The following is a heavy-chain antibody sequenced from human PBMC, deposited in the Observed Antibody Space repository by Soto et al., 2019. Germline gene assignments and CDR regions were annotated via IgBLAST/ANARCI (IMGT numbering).Heavy chain of an antibody. D-gene: IGHD5-12*01. CDR1: GGTFSNYA. Sequence: SVKVSCKASGGTFSNYAINWVRQAPGQGLEWMGGIIPIFGTTTYAQKFQGTVTIIADKSTSTAYMDLSSLRSEDTAVYYCARDRGYSDYTYYYYGMDVWGQGTTVTVYS. J-gene: IGHJ6*02. V-gene: IGHV1-69*06. CDR3: ARDRGYSDYTYYYYGMDV. CDR2: IIPIFGTT.